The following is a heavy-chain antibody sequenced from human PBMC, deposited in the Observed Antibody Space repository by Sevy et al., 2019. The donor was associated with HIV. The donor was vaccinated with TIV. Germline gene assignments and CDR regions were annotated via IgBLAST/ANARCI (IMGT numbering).Heavy chain of an antibody. CDR3: ARDRGVPRTRGSYQYGMDV. D-gene: IGHD3-16*01. CDR1: GFTFNTHV. J-gene: IGHJ6*02. Sequence: GGSLRLSCAASGFTFNTHVMNWVRQAPGKGLEWVSSISSSSNFVYQADSVKGRFTISRDNAKNSLFLQMNSLTVEDTAVYYCARDRGVPRTRGSYQYGMDVWGQGTTVTVSS. CDR2: ISSSSNFV. V-gene: IGHV3-21*06.